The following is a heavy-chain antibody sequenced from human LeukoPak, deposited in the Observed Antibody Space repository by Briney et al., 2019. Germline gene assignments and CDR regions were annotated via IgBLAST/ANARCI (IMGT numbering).Heavy chain of an antibody. CDR2: ISPSGDIL. Sequence: GGTLRLSCAASGFTFSIHGINWVRQAPGKGLEWVSGISPSGDILYYADSVKGQFTISRDNAKNTLYLHMNSLRAEDTAVYYCARDYGGSSPFDYWGQGTLVTVSS. D-gene: IGHD4-23*01. V-gene: IGHV3-23*01. J-gene: IGHJ4*02. CDR3: ARDYGGSSPFDY. CDR1: GFTFSIHG.